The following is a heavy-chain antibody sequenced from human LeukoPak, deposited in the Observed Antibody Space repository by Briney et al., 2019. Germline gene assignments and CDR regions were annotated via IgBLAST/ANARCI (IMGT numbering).Heavy chain of an antibody. D-gene: IGHD2-2*01. V-gene: IGHV3-23*01. Sequence: GGSLRLSCAASGFTFSSCAMSWVRQAPGKGLEWVSAISGSGGSTYYADSVKGRFTISRDNSKNTLYLQMNSLRAEDTAVYYCAKASIVVVPAATLYYYYYGMDVWGQGTTVTVSS. CDR1: GFTFSSCA. CDR2: ISGSGGST. J-gene: IGHJ6*02. CDR3: AKASIVVVPAATLYYYYYGMDV.